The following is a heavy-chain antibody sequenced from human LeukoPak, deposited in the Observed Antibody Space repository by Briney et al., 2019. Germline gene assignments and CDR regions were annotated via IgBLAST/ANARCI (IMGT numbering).Heavy chain of an antibody. Sequence: ASVKVSCRASGYTFTGYYMHWVRQAPGQGLEWMGWINPNSGGTNYAQKFQGRVTMTTDTSTSTAYMDLRSLRSDDTAVYYCARDWNDLAYWGQGTLVTVSS. CDR1: GYTFTGYY. J-gene: IGHJ4*02. D-gene: IGHD1-1*01. CDR3: ARDWNDLAY. V-gene: IGHV1-2*02. CDR2: INPNSGGT.